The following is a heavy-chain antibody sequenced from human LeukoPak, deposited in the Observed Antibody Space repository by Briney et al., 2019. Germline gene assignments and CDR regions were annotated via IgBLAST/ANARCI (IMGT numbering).Heavy chain of an antibody. Sequence: GGSLRLSCAASGFTFSSYGMHWVRQAPGKGLEWVAVISYDGSNKYYADSVKGRFTISRDNSKNTLYLQMNSLRAEDTAVYYCARDFWSGYSFGIDYWGQGTLVTVSS. CDR3: ARDFWSGYSFGIDY. D-gene: IGHD3-3*01. CDR1: GFTFSSYG. V-gene: IGHV3-30*03. J-gene: IGHJ4*02. CDR2: ISYDGSNK.